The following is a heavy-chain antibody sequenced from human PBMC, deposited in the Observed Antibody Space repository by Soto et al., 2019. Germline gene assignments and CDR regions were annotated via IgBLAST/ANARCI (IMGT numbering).Heavy chain of an antibody. V-gene: IGHV4-39*01. CDR2: IHSHSGST. CDR3: ARPGDAYGLDV. J-gene: IGHJ6*01. Sequence: SDTLCLTCAVSGAAITRSSYYCPWIRQPPGKGLEWIASIHSHSGSTYYDPSLKGRVLISVDTSKNHFSLNLSSVTAADTAVYYCARPGDAYGLDVWGQGTTVTVSS. D-gene: IGHD2-21*02. CDR1: GAAITRSSYY.